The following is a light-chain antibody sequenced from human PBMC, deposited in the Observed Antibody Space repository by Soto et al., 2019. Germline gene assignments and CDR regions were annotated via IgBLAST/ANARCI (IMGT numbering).Light chain of an antibody. V-gene: IGKV3-15*01. CDR3: QQYNNWPRT. J-gene: IGKJ1*01. Sequence: EIVMTQSPATLSVSPGERATPSCRASQSVSSNLAWYQQKTGQAPRLLIYGASNRATGIPARFSGSGSGTEFTLTISSLQSEDFAVYYCQQYNNWPRTFGQGTKVDIK. CDR1: QSVSSN. CDR2: GAS.